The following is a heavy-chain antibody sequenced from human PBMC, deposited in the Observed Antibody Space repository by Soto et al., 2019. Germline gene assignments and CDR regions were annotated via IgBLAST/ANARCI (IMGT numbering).Heavy chain of an antibody. Sequence: SVKVSFKASGGTFSSYAISWVRQAPGQGLEWMGGIIPIFGTANYAQKFQGRVTITADESTSTAYMELSSLRSEDTAVYYCARDPHGNIVGAPAYCFDYWGQGTLVTVSS. CDR2: IIPIFGTA. D-gene: IGHD1-26*01. V-gene: IGHV1-69*13. CDR1: GGTFSSYA. CDR3: ARDPHGNIVGAPAYCFDY. J-gene: IGHJ4*02.